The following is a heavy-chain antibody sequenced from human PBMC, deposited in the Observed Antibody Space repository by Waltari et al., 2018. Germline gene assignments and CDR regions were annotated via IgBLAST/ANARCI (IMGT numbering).Heavy chain of an antibody. J-gene: IGHJ2*01. CDR2: IYTTGDT. Sequence: QVQLQESGPRLVKPWETLSLTCTVSGGPLTTPSRSWIRQAAGKGPEWIGRIYTTGDTKYNPSLKSRVIMSIDTSKNQFSLSLNSVTAADTAVYYCARCSTVTSIYWYFDLWGRGALVTVSS. CDR1: GGPLTTPS. D-gene: IGHD4-17*01. V-gene: IGHV4-4*07. CDR3: ARCSTVTSIYWYFDL.